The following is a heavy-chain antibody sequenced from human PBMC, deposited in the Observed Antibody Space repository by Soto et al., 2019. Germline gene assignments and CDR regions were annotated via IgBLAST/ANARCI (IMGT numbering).Heavy chain of an antibody. D-gene: IGHD3-22*01. CDR3: AKELATLYDSSGYYGYFNQ. CDR2: ISGSGDNT. Sequence: HPGGSLRLSCAASGFTFSDYYMSWIRQAPGKGLEWVSYISGSGDNTYYAGSVKGRFTISRDNSKNTLSLQMNSLRAEDTAVYYSAKELATLYDSSGYYGYFNQWGQGTMVTVS. CDR1: GFTFSDYY. J-gene: IGHJ1*01. V-gene: IGHV3-23*01.